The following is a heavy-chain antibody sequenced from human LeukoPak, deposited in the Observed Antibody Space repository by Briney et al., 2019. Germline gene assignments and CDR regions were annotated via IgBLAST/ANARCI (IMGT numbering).Heavy chain of an antibody. CDR1: GFTFSSSA. V-gene: IGHV3-23*01. J-gene: IGHJ4*02. D-gene: IGHD2-8*02. Sequence: GGSLRLSCAASGFTFSSSAMSWVRQAPGKGLEWVSTISGSGNNTYYADSVKGRFTISIDNSKNTLYLHMNSLRAEDTAIYYCAKGWWSDSWGQGTLVTVSS. CDR2: ISGSGNNT. CDR3: AKGWWSDS.